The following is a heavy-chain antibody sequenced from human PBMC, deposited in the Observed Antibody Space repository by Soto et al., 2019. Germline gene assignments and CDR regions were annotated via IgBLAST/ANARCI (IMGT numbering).Heavy chain of an antibody. J-gene: IGHJ4*02. V-gene: IGHV3-48*01. CDR3: AREWERRPFDY. CDR1: GFTFSTYS. Sequence: GGSLRLSCAASGFTFSTYSMNWVRQAPGKGLEWVSYISTSSTTIYYAGSVKGRFTISRDNAKNSLYLQMNSLRAEDTAVYYCAREWERRPFDYWGQGTLVTVSS. CDR2: ISTSSTTI. D-gene: IGHD1-26*01.